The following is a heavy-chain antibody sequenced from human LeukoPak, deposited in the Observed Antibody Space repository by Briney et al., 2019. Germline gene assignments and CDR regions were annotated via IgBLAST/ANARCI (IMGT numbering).Heavy chain of an antibody. V-gene: IGHV3-11*04. CDR1: GFTFSDFY. Sequence: GGSLRLSCAASGFTFSDFYMSWIRQAPGKGLEWIAYITNTGNTVHYADSVMGRFTISRDNAKKSLYLQMNSLRAEDTAVYYCARAPYSSGWFFAFDYWGQGTLVTVSS. J-gene: IGHJ4*02. D-gene: IGHD6-19*01. CDR3: ARAPYSSGWFFAFDY. CDR2: ITNTGNTV.